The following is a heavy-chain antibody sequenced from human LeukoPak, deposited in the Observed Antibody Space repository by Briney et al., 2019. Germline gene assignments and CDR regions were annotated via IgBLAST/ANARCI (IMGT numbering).Heavy chain of an antibody. D-gene: IGHD3-9*01. CDR1: GGSISSSSYY. CDR3: ARSGGGLYYDILTGRPTNGFDP. V-gene: IGHV4-39*01. J-gene: IGHJ5*02. Sequence: SETLSLTCTVSGGSISSSSYYWGWIRQPPGKGLEWIGSIYYSGSTYYNPSLKSRVTISVDTSKNQFSPKLSSVTAADTAVYYCARSGGGLYYDILTGRPTNGFDPWGQGTLVTVSS. CDR2: IYYSGST.